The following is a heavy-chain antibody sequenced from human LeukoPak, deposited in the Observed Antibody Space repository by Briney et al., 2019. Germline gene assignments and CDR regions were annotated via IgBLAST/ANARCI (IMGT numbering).Heavy chain of an antibody. V-gene: IGHV4-59*12. CDR2: IYYSGST. Sequence: SETLSLTCTVTGRSISSYYWSLIRQPPGKGLEWIGYIYYSGSTNYNPSLKSRVTISVDTSKNQFSLKLSSVTAADTAVYYCARGKLCYDSWGQGTLVTVSS. D-gene: IGHD3-22*01. J-gene: IGHJ4*02. CDR3: ARGKLCYDS. CDR1: GRSISSYY.